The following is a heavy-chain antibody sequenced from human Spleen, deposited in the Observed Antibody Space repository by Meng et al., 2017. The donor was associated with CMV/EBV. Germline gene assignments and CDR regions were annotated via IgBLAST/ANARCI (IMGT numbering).Heavy chain of an antibody. V-gene: IGHV4-34*01. CDR1: GGSFSGYH. J-gene: IGHJ5*02. Sequence: SETLSLTCAVYGGSFSGYHWSWIRQPPGKGLEWIGEINHSGSTNYNPSLKSRVTISVDTSKNQFSLKLSSVTAADTAVYYCARGRGPNWFDPWGQGTLVTVSS. CDR2: INHSGST. D-gene: IGHD3-10*01. CDR3: ARGRGPNWFDP.